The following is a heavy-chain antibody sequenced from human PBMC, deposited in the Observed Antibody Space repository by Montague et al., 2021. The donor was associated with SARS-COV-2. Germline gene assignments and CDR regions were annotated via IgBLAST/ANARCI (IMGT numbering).Heavy chain of an antibody. V-gene: IGHV4-59*13. J-gene: IGHJ4*02. Sequence: SETLSLTCTVSGGSISSYYWSWIRQPPGKGPEWIGYIYYSGSTNYNPSLKSPVTISVDTSKNQFSLKLSSVTAADTAVYYCARGDVEMATIKSGGPFYHFDYWGQGTLVTVSS. CDR1: GGSISSYY. CDR3: ARGDVEMATIKSGGPFYHFDY. D-gene: IGHD5-24*01. CDR2: IYYSGST.